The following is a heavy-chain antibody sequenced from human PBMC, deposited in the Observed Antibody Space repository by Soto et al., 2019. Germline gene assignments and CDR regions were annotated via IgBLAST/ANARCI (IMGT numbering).Heavy chain of an antibody. CDR1: GYTFTAYH. J-gene: IGHJ6*02. Sequence: ASVKVSCKTSGYTFTAYHIHWVRQAPGQGLEWMGWINPNSGGAKYAQQFEGRVTMTRDTSISTVYMELSRLGSDDTVLYYCARDYRGHGMDVWGQATTVTVCS. D-gene: IGHD1-26*01. CDR3: ARDYRGHGMDV. CDR2: INPNSGGA. V-gene: IGHV1-2*02.